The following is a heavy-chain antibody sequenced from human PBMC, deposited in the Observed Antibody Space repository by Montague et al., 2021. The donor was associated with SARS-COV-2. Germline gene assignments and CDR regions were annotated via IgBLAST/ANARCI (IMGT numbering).Heavy chain of an antibody. CDR1: GFTFSSYA. J-gene: IGHJ4*02. CDR2: ISGSGGST. D-gene: IGHD3-22*01. V-gene: IGHV3-23*01. Sequence: SLRLSCAASGFTFSSYAMSWVRQAPEKGLEWVSAISGSGGSTYYADSVKGRFTISRDNSKNTLYLQMNSLRAEDTAVYYCAKGGERITMIVVVITLADFDYWGQGTLVTVSS. CDR3: AKGGERITMIVVVITLADFDY.